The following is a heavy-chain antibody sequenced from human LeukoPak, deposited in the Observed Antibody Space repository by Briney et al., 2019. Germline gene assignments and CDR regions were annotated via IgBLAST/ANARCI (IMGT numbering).Heavy chain of an antibody. V-gene: IGHV4-34*01. Sequence: PSETLSLTCAVYGGSFSAYYWSGIRQPPGKGLEWIGEINHSGSTNYNPSLKSRVTISVDTSKTQFSLKVSSVTAADTAVYYCARGQAARGTLYFSFHYGMDVWGQGTALTVSS. CDR1: GGSFSAYY. CDR2: INHSGST. CDR3: ARGQAARGTLYFSFHYGMDV. J-gene: IGHJ6*02. D-gene: IGHD2-15*01.